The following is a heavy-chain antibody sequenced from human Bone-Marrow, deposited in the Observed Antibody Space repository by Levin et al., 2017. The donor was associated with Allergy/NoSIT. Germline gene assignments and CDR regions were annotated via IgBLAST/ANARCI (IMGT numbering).Heavy chain of an antibody. J-gene: IGHJ4*02. D-gene: IGHD6-13*01. CDR3: TGTARGIAGLDS. Sequence: GGSLRLSCSASGFTFTNAWMSWVRQAPGKGLEWVARITSESAGGTADHAAPVTGRFTISRDDSRNTLYLQMNSLKPEDTAVYYCTGTARGIAGLDSWGQGTLVTVSS. CDR1: GFTFTNAW. CDR2: ITSESAGGTA. V-gene: IGHV3-15*01.